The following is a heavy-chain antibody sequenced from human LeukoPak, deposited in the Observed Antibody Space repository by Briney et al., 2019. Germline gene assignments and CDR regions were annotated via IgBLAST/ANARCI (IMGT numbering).Heavy chain of an antibody. Sequence: SETLSLTRTVSGGSISSSSYYWGWIRQPPGKGLEWIGTIYYSGTTYYNSSLKSRVTIFADTSKKHFSLRLSSVTAADTAVYYCARLWSGDYYFAYWGQGTLVTVSS. J-gene: IGHJ4*02. CDR3: ARLWSGDYYFAY. V-gene: IGHV4-39*01. CDR2: IYYSGTT. D-gene: IGHD3-3*01. CDR1: GGSISSSSYY.